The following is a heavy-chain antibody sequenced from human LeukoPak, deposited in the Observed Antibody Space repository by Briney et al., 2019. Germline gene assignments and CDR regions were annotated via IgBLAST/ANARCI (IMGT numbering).Heavy chain of an antibody. D-gene: IGHD3-16*02. J-gene: IGHJ4*02. CDR3: ARDRYDYVWGSYRPLDY. CDR1: GYTFTSYA. Sequence: ASVKVSCKASGYTFTSYAMNWVRQAPGQGLEWMGWINTNTGNPTYAQGFTGRFVFSLDTSVSTAYLQISSLKAEDTAVYYCARDRYDYVWGSYRPLDYWGQGTLSPSPQ. CDR2: INTNTGNP. V-gene: IGHV7-4-1*02.